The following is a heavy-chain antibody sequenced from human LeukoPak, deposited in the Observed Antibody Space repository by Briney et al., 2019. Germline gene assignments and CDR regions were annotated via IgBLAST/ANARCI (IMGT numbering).Heavy chain of an antibody. V-gene: IGHV3-11*01. Sequence: GASLRLSSAASGFTFSDYYMSWIRQSPGKGLGWVSYISSSGSTIYYADSVKGRFTISRDNAKNSLYLQMNSLRAEDTAVYYCARDLVRMGGYNYFDYWGQGTLVTVSS. D-gene: IGHD5-24*01. J-gene: IGHJ4*02. CDR1: GFTFSDYY. CDR3: ARDLVRMGGYNYFDY. CDR2: ISSSGSTI.